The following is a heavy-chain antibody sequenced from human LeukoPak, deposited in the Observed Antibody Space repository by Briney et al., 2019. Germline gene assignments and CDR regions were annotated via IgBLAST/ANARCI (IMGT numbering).Heavy chain of an antibody. CDR3: ARGVPAALGY. D-gene: IGHD2-2*01. Sequence: PGGSLRLSCAASEFTFSSYSMNWVRQAPGKGLEWVSSISSRSTYIYDADSVKGRFTISRDNAKNSLYLQMNSLRAEDTAVYYCARGVPAALGYWGQGTLVTVSS. V-gene: IGHV3-21*04. CDR1: EFTFSSYS. CDR2: ISSRSTYI. J-gene: IGHJ4*02.